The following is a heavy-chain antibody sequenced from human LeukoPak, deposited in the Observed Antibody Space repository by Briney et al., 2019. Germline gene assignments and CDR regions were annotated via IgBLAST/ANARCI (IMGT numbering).Heavy chain of an antibody. V-gene: IGHV1-24*01. CDR1: GYTLTELS. Sequence: ASVKVSCKVSGYTLTELSMHWVRQAPGKGLEWMGGFDPEDGETIYAQKFQGRVTMTEDTSTDTAYMELSSLRSEDTAVNYCATRPWTLGAFDIWGQGTMVTVSS. CDR2: FDPEDGET. CDR3: ATRPWTLGAFDI. D-gene: IGHD3-16*01. J-gene: IGHJ3*02.